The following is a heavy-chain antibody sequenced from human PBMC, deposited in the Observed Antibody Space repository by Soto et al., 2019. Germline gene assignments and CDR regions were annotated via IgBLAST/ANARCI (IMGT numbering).Heavy chain of an antibody. CDR3: ARELRWVATIWAFDI. V-gene: IGHV3-66*01. CDR1: GFTVSSNY. D-gene: IGHD5-12*01. CDR2: IYSGGST. J-gene: IGHJ3*02. Sequence: GGSLRLSCAASGFTVSSNYMSWVRQAPGKGLEWVSVIYSGGSTYYADSVKGRFTISRDNSKNTLYLQMNSLRAEDTAVYYCARELRWVATIWAFDIWGQGTMVTVSS.